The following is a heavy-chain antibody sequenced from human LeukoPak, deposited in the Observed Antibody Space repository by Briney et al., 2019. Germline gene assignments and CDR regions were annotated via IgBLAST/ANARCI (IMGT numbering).Heavy chain of an antibody. CDR2: ISAYNGNT. J-gene: IGHJ5*02. Sequence: ASVKVSCKASGYTFTSYGISWVRQAPGQGLEWMGWISAYNGNTNYAQKLQGRVTMTTDTSTRTAYMELRRLRSDDTAVYYCARDRAPQHSWFAPWGQGTLVTVSS. CDR1: GYTFTSYG. V-gene: IGHV1-18*01. CDR3: ARDRAPQHSWFAP.